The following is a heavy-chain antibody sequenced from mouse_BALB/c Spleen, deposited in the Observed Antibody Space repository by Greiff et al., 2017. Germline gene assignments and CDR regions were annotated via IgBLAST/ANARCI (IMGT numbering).Heavy chain of an antibody. V-gene: IGHV1-4*02. Sequence: QVQLQQSAAELARPGASVKMSCKASGYTFTSYTMHWVKQRPGQGLEWIGYINPSSGYTEYNQKFKDKTTLTADKSSSTAYMQLSSLTSEDSAVYYCTRAGYYGWGQGTTLTVSS. CDR3: TRAGYYG. D-gene: IGHD1-1*01. CDR1: GYTFTSYT. CDR2: INPSSGYT. J-gene: IGHJ2*01.